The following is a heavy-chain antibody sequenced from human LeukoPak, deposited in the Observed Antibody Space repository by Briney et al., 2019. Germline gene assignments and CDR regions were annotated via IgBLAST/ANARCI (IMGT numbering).Heavy chain of an antibody. D-gene: IGHD3-10*01. CDR3: ARDQYYYGSGIYYDY. CDR2: IYTSGST. V-gene: IGHV4-4*07. Sequence: KSSETLSLTCTVSGGSISSYYWSWIRQPAGKGLEWIGRIYTSGSTNYNPSLKSRVTMSVDTSKNQFSLKLSSVTAADTAVYYCARDQYYYGSGIYYDYWGQGTLVTVSS. J-gene: IGHJ4*02. CDR1: GGSISSYY.